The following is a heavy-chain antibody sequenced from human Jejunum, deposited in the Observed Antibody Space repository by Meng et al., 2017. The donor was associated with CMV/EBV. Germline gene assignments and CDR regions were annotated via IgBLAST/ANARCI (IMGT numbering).Heavy chain of an antibody. V-gene: IGHV4-30-4*08. D-gene: IGHD3-3*01. CDR2: IHDTGST. J-gene: IGHJ4*02. Sequence: VCLKGSGQGLLKPSQPLSLTCSVSGGSIGSGDYYWSWIRHPPGKGLEWIGYIHDTGSTSHNPSLKSRVDISLGTSKNQFTLTLNSVTAEDTAVYFCARGSIFVSFDSWGQGTLVTVSS. CDR3: ARGSIFVSFDS. CDR1: GGSIGSGDYY.